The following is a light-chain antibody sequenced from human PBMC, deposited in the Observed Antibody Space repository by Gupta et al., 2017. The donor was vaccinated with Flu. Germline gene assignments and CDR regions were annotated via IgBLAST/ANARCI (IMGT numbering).Light chain of an antibody. CDR1: QSVSRY. Sequence: EIVLTQSPATLSLSPGESATLSCRASQSVSRYLAWYQQKPGQAPRLLIYDASNRATGIPARFSGSGSGTEFTLSISSLAPEDFPVSYCQVRSNWPITFDGGTKMEIK. CDR2: DAS. J-gene: IGKJ4*01. V-gene: IGKV3-11*01. CDR3: QVRSNWPIT.